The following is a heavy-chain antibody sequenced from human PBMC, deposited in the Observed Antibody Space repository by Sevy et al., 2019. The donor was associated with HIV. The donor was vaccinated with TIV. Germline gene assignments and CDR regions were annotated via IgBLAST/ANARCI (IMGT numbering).Heavy chain of an antibody. Sequence: SETLSLTRAVYGGSFSGYYWSWIRQPPGKGLEWIGEINHSGRTKYNPSLKSRVTISVDTSKNQFSLKLSSVTAEDTAVYNCARGRVWGLWLLPIFDYWGQGTLVTVSS. CDR1: GGSFSGYY. D-gene: IGHD5-18*01. CDR2: INHSGRT. V-gene: IGHV4-34*01. J-gene: IGHJ4*02. CDR3: ARGRVWGLWLLPIFDY.